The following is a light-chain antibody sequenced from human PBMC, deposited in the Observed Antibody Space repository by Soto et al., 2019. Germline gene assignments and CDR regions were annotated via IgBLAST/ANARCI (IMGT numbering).Light chain of an antibody. Sequence: QSVLTQPPSVSAAPGQKVTTSCSGSSSNIGTNYVSWYQHLPGTAPKLLIYDNDKRPSGIPDRFSGSKSGTSATLGITGLQTGDEADYYCATWQSSLTGGWVFGGGTKLTVL. CDR3: ATWQSSLTGGWV. J-gene: IGLJ3*02. CDR1: SSNIGTNY. V-gene: IGLV1-51*01. CDR2: DND.